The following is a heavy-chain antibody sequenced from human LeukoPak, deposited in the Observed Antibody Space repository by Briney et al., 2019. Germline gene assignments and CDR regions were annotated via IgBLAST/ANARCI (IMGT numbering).Heavy chain of an antibody. J-gene: IGHJ6*04. CDR1: GYTFTGYY. Sequence: ASVKVSCKASGYTFTGYYMHWVRQAPGRGLEWIGWINPNSGGTNYAQKFQGRVTMTRDTSISTAYMELSRLRSDDTAVYYCARVVVVPAAPMDVWGKGTTLTVSS. CDR2: INPNSGGT. D-gene: IGHD2-2*01. V-gene: IGHV1-2*02. CDR3: ARVVVVPAAPMDV.